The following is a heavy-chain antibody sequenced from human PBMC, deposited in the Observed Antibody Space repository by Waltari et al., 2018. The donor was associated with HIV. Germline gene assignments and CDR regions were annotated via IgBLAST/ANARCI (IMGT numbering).Heavy chain of an antibody. D-gene: IGHD6-6*01. J-gene: IGHJ4*02. CDR3: ARHVGSFYRSSSDLGFDY. V-gene: IGHV4-39*01. Sequence: QLQLKESGPGLVKPSETLPLTCTVSGGSISSYSNCWGWIRQPPGKGLEWIGSIFYSGSPVLHPALKSRVTISVDTSKNQFSLKLSSVTAADTAVYYCARHVGSFYRSSSDLGFDYWGQGTLVTVSS. CDR1: GGSISSYSNC. CDR2: IFYSGSP.